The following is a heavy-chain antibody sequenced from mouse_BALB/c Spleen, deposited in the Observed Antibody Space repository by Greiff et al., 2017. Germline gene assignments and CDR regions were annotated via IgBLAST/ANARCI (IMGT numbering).Heavy chain of an antibody. CDR2: INPGSGGT. D-gene: IGHD2-3*01. CDR3: ARVGGYYYFDY. CDR1: GYAFTNYL. V-gene: IGHV1-54*03. Sequence: VQLQQSGAELVRPGTSVKVSCKASGYAFTNYLIEWVKQRPGQGLEWIGVINPGSGGTNYNEKFKGKATLTADKSSSTAYMQLSSLTSDDSAVYFFARVGGYYYFDYWGQGTTLTVSS. J-gene: IGHJ2*01.